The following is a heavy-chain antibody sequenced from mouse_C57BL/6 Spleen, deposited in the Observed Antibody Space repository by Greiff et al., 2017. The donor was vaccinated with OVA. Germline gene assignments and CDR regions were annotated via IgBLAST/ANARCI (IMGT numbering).Heavy chain of an antibody. CDR1: GYTFTDYE. Sequence: QVQLKQSGAELVRPGASVTLSCKASGYTFTDYEMHWVKQTPVHGLEWIGAIDPETGGTAYNQKFKGKAILTADKSSRTASMELRSLTSEDSAVYYCTRTVSNYEYFDVWGTGTTVTVSS. V-gene: IGHV1-15*01. CDR2: IDPETGGT. J-gene: IGHJ1*03. CDR3: TRTVSNYEYFDV. D-gene: IGHD2-5*01.